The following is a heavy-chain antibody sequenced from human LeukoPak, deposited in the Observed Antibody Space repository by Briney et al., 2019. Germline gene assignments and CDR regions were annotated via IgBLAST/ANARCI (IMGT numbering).Heavy chain of an antibody. J-gene: IGHJ4*02. D-gene: IGHD5-18*01. Sequence: SETLSLTCTVSDGSVSNSLYYWSWIRQPPGKGLEWIGYIYYNGDTNYNPSLKSRVIISIDTSSNQFSLRLNSMTAADTAVYYCARVLRAASWRSYDYWGQGSLVTVSS. CDR1: DGSVSNSLYY. CDR3: ARVLRAASWRSYDY. CDR2: IYYNGDT. V-gene: IGHV4-61*01.